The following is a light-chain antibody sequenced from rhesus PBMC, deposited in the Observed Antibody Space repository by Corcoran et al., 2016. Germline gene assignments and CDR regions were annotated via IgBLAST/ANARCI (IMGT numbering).Light chain of an antibody. CDR2: DVR. CDR1: SNDIGGYDD. CDR3: CSNRSGSNFV. J-gene: IGLJ6*01. Sequence: QSALTQSPSVCNSLIQSFNISCTGTSNDIGGYDDVSWYQQHPGTAPRLLIYDVRKRPSGVSDRFSGSKSGNTASLTISGLHAEDEADYYCCSNRSGSNFVFGSGTKLTVL. V-gene: IGLV2S9*01.